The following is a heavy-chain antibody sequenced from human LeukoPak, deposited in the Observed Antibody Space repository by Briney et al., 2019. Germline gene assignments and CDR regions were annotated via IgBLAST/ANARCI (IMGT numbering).Heavy chain of an antibody. D-gene: IGHD6-13*01. CDR2: INHSGST. J-gene: IGHJ4*02. V-gene: IGHV4-34*01. CDR1: GGSFSGYY. Sequence: PSETLSLTCAVYGGSFSGYYWSWIRQPPGKGLEWIGEINHSGSTNYNPSLKSRVTISVDTSKNQFSLKLSSVTAADTAVYYCARHKVIAAAGTLDYWGQGTLVTVSS. CDR3: ARHKVIAAAGTLDY.